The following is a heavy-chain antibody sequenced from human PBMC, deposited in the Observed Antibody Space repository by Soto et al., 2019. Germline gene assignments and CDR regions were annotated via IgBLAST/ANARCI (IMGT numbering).Heavy chain of an antibody. V-gene: IGHV4-34*01. D-gene: IGHD2-15*01. Sequence: SETLSLTCAVYGGSFSGYYWSWIRQPPGKGLEWIGEINHSGSTNYNPSLKSRVTISVDTSKNQFSLKLSSVTAADTAVYYCARSELGYCSGGSCYFDWGQGTLVTVSS. CDR3: ARSELGYCSGGSCYFD. CDR1: GGSFSGYY. CDR2: INHSGST. J-gene: IGHJ4*02.